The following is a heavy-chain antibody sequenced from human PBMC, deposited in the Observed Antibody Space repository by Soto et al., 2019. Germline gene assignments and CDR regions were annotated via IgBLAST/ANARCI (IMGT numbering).Heavy chain of an antibody. Sequence: QVQLVESGGGVVQPGRSLRLSCAASGFTFSSYAMHWVRQAPGKGLEWVAVISYDGRTKYYADYVKGRFTIARDNSRNTLYLRMNSLRAEDTAVYYCARDMFYYESTDAFAIWGQGTMVTVSS. D-gene: IGHD3-22*01. CDR3: ARDMFYYESTDAFAI. J-gene: IGHJ3*02. CDR1: GFTFSSYA. V-gene: IGHV3-30*04. CDR2: ISYDGRTK.